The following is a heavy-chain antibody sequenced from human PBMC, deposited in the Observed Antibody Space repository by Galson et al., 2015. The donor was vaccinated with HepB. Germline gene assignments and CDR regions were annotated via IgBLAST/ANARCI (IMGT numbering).Heavy chain of an antibody. CDR2: IWYDGSNK. D-gene: IGHD4-17*01. J-gene: IGHJ4*02. CDR1: GFTFSSYG. CDR3: ARGVEVTTLDY. V-gene: IGHV3-33*01. Sequence: SLRLSCAASGFTFSSYGMHWVRQAPGKGLEWVAVIWYDGSNKYYADSVKGRFTISGDNSKNTLYLQMNSLRAEDTAVYYCARGVEVTTLDYWGQGTLVTVSS.